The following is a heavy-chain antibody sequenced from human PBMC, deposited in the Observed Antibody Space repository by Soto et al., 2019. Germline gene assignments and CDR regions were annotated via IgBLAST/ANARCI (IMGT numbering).Heavy chain of an antibody. CDR1: GYTFTTYY. V-gene: IGHV1-46*01. D-gene: IGHD3-10*01. CDR3: GRDGCITATCAGGGNWFDP. CDR2: INPSGGRT. Sequence: QVQLVQSGAEVKKPGASVKVSCKASGYTFTTYYMHWVRQAPGQGLEWMGIINPSGGRTTYAQKFQDRVIMTSDTSTSTVYMELSSLRSDDTAMYYCGRDGCITATCAGGGNWFDPWGQGTPVTVSS. J-gene: IGHJ5*02.